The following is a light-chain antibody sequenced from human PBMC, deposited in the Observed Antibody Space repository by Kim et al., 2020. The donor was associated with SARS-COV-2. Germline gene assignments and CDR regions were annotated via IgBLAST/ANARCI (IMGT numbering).Light chain of an antibody. CDR2: GNS. CDR1: SSNIGAGYD. Sequence: QGVTISCTGTSSNIGAGYDAHWYQQLPGPAPKLLIFGNSKRPSGVPDRISGSKSGTSASLAITGLQAEDEADYYCQSFDSSLSGPVFGGGTKLTVL. J-gene: IGLJ3*02. CDR3: QSFDSSLSGPV. V-gene: IGLV1-40*01.